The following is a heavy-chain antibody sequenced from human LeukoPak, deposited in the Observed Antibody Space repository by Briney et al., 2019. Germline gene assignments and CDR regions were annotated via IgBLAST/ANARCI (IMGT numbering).Heavy chain of an antibody. D-gene: IGHD6-13*01. Sequence: SETLSLTCAVYGGSFSSYYWGWIRQPPGKGLEWIGSIYYSGSTYYNPSLKSRVTISADTSKNQFSLKLSSVTAADTAVYYCARRPYSSSWYYYYYYYMDVWGKGTTVTVSS. CDR1: GGSFSSYY. CDR2: IYYSGST. V-gene: IGHV4-39*01. J-gene: IGHJ6*03. CDR3: ARRPYSSSWYYYYYYYMDV.